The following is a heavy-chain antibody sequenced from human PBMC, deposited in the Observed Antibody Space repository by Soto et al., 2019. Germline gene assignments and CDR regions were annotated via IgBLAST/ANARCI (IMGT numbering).Heavy chain of an antibody. V-gene: IGHV1-69*01. J-gene: IGHJ1*01. D-gene: IGHD3-22*01. CDR1: GGTFSSYA. Sequence: QVQLVQSGAEVKKPGSSVKVSCTASGGTFSSYAISWVRQAPGQGLEWMGGIIPIFGTANYAQKFQGRVTITADESTSTAYMELSSLRSEDTAVYYCARLNYDSSGYEYFQHWGQGTLVTVSS. CDR3: ARLNYDSSGYEYFQH. CDR2: IIPIFGTA.